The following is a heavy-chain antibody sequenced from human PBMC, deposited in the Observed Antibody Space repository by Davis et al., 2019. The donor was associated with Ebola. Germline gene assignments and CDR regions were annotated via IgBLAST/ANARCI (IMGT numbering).Heavy chain of an antibody. D-gene: IGHD3-10*01. CDR3: ARGGSASTVPFYYYYGMDV. CDR1: GYTFTSYG. Sequence: AASVKVSCKASGYTFTSYGISWVRQAPGQGLEWMGWISAYNGNTNYAQKLQGRVTMTTDTSTSTAYMELRSLRSDDTAVYYCARGGSASTVPFYYYYGMDVWGQGTTVTVYS. J-gene: IGHJ6*02. V-gene: IGHV1-18*01. CDR2: ISAYNGNT.